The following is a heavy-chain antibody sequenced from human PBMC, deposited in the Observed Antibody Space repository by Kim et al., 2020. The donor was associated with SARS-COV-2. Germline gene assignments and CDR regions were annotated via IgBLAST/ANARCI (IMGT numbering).Heavy chain of an antibody. CDR2: TYSGGRT. CDR1: GFTVSNNY. Sequence: GGSLRLSCAASGFTVSNNYMSWVRQAPGKGLEWVSLTYSGGRTYYADSVKGRFTISRDHSKNTLFLQMNSLRAEDTAVYYCARDGRGMATNQYWGQGTLVTVSS. J-gene: IGHJ4*02. D-gene: IGHD5-12*01. CDR3: ARDGRGMATNQY. V-gene: IGHV3-66*01.